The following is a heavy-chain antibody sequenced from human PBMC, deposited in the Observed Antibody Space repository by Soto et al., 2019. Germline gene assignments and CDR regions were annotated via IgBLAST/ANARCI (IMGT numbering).Heavy chain of an antibody. CDR3: VRASGNYFFDY. CDR2: IKSDGSIT. Sequence: EVHLVESGGGLVQPGGSLRLSCAVSGFTFSNYWMHWVRQAPGKGLVWVSRIKSDGSITTYADSVKGRFTISRDNAKNTLYLHMNNVRAEDTAVYYCVRASGNYFFDYWGQGTLVTVSS. J-gene: IGHJ4*02. V-gene: IGHV3-74*01. D-gene: IGHD1-26*01. CDR1: GFTFSNYW.